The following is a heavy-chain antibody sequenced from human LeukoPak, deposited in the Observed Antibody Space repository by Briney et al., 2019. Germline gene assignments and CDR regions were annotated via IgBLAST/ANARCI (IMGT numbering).Heavy chain of an antibody. V-gene: IGHV3-48*02. D-gene: IGHD3-10*01. J-gene: IGHJ4*02. CDR2: ITSRSTT. Sequence: GGSLRLSCAASGFAFSTYGMNWVRRAPGKGLEWISYITSRSTTYYADSVRGRFTISRDNAKNSPYLEMNGLRDDDTAVYYCARRISGSYLDYWGKGTLVTVSS. CDR3: ARRISGSYLDY. CDR1: GFAFSTYG.